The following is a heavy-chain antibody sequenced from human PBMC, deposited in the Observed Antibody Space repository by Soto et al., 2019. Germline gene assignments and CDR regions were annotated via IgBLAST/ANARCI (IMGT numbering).Heavy chain of an antibody. D-gene: IGHD4-17*01. Sequence: SETLSLTCTVSGGSISSGGYYWSWIRQHPGKGLEWIGYIYDSGSTYYNPSLKSRVTISVDTSKNQFSLKLSSVTAADTAVYYCARSPGTVTTSSPHYYYYYGMDVWGQGTTVTVSS. J-gene: IGHJ6*02. V-gene: IGHV4-31*03. CDR1: GGSISSGGYY. CDR3: ARSPGTVTTSSPHYYYYYGMDV. CDR2: IYDSGST.